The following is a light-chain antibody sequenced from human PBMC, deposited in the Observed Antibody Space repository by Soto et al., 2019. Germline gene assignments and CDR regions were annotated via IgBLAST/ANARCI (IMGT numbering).Light chain of an antibody. CDR2: DAS. V-gene: IGKV3-11*01. CDR3: QQRSNWPPSIT. J-gene: IGKJ5*01. CDR1: QSVTTY. Sequence: EIVLTQSPATLSLSPGERANISCRASQSVTTYLAWYQQKPGQAPRLLIYDASDRATGIPARFSGSGSGTDFTLTISSLEPEDFAVYHCQQRSNWPPSITFGQGTRLEIK.